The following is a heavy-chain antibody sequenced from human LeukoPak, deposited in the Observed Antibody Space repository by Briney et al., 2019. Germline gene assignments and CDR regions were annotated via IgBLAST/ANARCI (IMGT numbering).Heavy chain of an antibody. CDR3: ARDVGAHFDY. V-gene: IGHV3-7*01. D-gene: IGHD1-26*01. CDR2: IKQDGSEK. Sequence: PGGSLRLSCAASGFTFSSYRMSWVRQAPGKGLEWVANIKQDGSEKHYVDSVKGRFTISRDNAKNSLYLQMNSLRAEDTAVYYCARDVGAHFDYWGQGTLVTVSS. J-gene: IGHJ4*02. CDR1: GFTFSSYR.